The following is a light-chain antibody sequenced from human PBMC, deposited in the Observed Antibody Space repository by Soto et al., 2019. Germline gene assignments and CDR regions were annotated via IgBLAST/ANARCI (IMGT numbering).Light chain of an antibody. Sequence: EIVLTQSPGTLSLSPGDRATLSCRASRTVSGNYLAWYQQRPNQAPRLLIFDAVRRAAGIPDRFSGSGSGTDFTLTISRLEPEDFAAYFCQYFGTSPVIVFGGGTKVDMK. CDR2: DAV. CDR3: QYFGTSPVIV. J-gene: IGKJ4*01. CDR1: RTVSGNY. V-gene: IGKV3-20*01.